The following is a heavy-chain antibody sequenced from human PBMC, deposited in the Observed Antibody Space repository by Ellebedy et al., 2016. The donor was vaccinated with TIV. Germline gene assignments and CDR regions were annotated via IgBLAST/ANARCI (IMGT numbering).Heavy chain of an antibody. D-gene: IGHD3-16*02. Sequence: GESLKISXAASGLTLSSNAMHWVRQAPGKGLEWVAVISYDGSNKYYADSVKGRFTISRDNSKNTLYLQMKSLRAEDTAVYYCARDMYYDYIWGSYRHNAFDIWGQGTMVTVSS. CDR1: GLTLSSNA. V-gene: IGHV3-30*04. CDR2: ISYDGSNK. J-gene: IGHJ3*02. CDR3: ARDMYYDYIWGSYRHNAFDI.